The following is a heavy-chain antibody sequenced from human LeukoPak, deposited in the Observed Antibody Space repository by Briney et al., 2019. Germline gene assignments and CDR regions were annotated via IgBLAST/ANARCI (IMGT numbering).Heavy chain of an antibody. J-gene: IGHJ5*02. CDR1: GGSLSSYY. Sequence: SETLSLTCTVSGGSLSSYYWSWIRQPAGKGLEWIGRIYTSGSTNYNPSLKSRVTISVDTSKNRFSLTLSSVTAADTAVYYCARTHSSRYNWFDPWGQGTLVTVSS. D-gene: IGHD6-13*01. CDR3: ARTHSSRYNWFDP. V-gene: IGHV4-4*07. CDR2: IYTSGST.